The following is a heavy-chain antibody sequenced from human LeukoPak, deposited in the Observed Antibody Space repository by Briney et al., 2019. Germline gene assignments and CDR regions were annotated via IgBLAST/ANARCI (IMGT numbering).Heavy chain of an antibody. V-gene: IGHV1-2*02. Sequence: ASVKVSCEASGYTFTGYYMHWVRQAPGQGLEWMGWINPNSGGTNYAQKFQGRVTMTRDTSISTAYMELSRLRSDDTAVYYCAISGSAYCGGDCQSTFDYWGQGTLVTVSS. D-gene: IGHD2-21*02. J-gene: IGHJ4*02. CDR1: GYTFTGYY. CDR3: AISGSAYCGGDCQSTFDY. CDR2: INPNSGGT.